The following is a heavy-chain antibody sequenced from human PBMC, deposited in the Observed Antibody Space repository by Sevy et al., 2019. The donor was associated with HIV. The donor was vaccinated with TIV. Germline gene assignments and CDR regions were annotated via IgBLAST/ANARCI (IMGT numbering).Heavy chain of an antibody. D-gene: IGHD1-26*01. Sequence: LSLTCTVSGGSITSLYWNWIRQPPGKGLEWIANIYYNGHINYNPSLKSRVTLSLDTSKNQFSLRLSSVTATDTAMYYCAGENAWGRGYSWGQGTLVTVSS. CDR2: IYYNGHI. J-gene: IGHJ4*02. CDR1: GGSITSLY. V-gene: IGHV4-59*08. CDR3: AGENAWGRGYS.